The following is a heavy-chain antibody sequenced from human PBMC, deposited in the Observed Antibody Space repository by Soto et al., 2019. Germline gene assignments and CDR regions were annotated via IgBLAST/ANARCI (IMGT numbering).Heavy chain of an antibody. Sequence: EGQLVESGGGLVQPGGSLRLSCEASGLTFSSYWMTWVRQAPGKGLEWVADIKPDGSEKYYVDSVEGRFTISRDNAKNSIYLEMNSLRVEDTAVYYCARSITTLGVVTISDDNWFDPWGQGTPVTVSS. D-gene: IGHD3-3*01. V-gene: IGHV3-7*03. CDR2: IKPDGSEK. J-gene: IGHJ5*02. CDR1: GLTFSSYW. CDR3: ARSITTLGVVTISDDNWFDP.